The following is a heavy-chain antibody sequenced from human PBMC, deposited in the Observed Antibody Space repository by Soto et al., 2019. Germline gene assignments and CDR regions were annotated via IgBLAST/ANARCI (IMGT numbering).Heavy chain of an antibody. J-gene: IGHJ3*02. Sequence: GESLKISCKTSGYSFISYWVAWVRQKPGKGLEWMGTFYPGDSTSTYSPSFQGQVTISVDKSISTAYLHLSGLKASDTAMYFCARTIGYCRNNDCSWTFDIWGQGTMVTVSS. CDR3: ARTIGYCRNNDCSWTFDI. D-gene: IGHD2-2*03. CDR2: FYPGDSTS. V-gene: IGHV5-51*01. CDR1: GYSFISYW.